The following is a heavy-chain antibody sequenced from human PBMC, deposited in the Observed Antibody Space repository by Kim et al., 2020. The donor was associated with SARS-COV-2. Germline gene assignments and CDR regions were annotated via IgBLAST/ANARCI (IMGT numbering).Heavy chain of an antibody. CDR3: AKDPGITMVRGVPSSYYGMDV. CDR2: ISGSGGST. Sequence: GGSLRLSCAASGFTFSSYAMSWVRQAPGKGLEWVSAISGSGGSTYYADSVKGRFTISRDNSKNTLYLQMNSLRAEDTAVYYCAKDPGITMVRGVPSSYYGMDVWGQGTTVTVSS. V-gene: IGHV3-23*01. D-gene: IGHD3-10*01. J-gene: IGHJ6*02. CDR1: GFTFSSYA.